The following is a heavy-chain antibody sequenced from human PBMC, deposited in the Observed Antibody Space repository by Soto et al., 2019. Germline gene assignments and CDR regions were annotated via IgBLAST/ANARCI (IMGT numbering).Heavy chain of an antibody. J-gene: IGHJ4*02. D-gene: IGHD4-4*01. CDR1: GFTFSSYS. Sequence: VVSLRRSCAASGFTFSSYSMNWVRQAPGKGLEWVSSISSSSSYIYYADSVKGRFTISRDNAKNSLYLQMNSLRAEDTAVYYCARPVTTVTTHEFDYWGQGTLVTVSS. CDR2: ISSSSSYI. V-gene: IGHV3-21*01. CDR3: ARPVTTVTTHEFDY.